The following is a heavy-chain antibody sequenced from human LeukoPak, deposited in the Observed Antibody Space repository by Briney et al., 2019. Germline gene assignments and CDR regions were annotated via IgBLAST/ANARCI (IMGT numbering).Heavy chain of an antibody. CDR2: ITSSSSHI. CDR1: GFTFSSFG. Sequence: PGGSLRLSCAASGFTFSSFGMSWVRQAPGKGLEWVSSITSSSSHIYYADSLKGRFTISRDNANNSLYLQMNSLRAEDTSVYYCVRGGARYDRRFVFDSWGQGALVTVSS. J-gene: IGHJ4*02. V-gene: IGHV3-21*01. D-gene: IGHD3-3*01. CDR3: VRGGARYDRRFVFDS.